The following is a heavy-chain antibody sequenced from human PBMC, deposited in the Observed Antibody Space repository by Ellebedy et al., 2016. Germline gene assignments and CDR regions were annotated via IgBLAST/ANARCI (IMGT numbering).Heavy chain of an antibody. V-gene: IGHV3-23*01. D-gene: IGHD6-13*01. Sequence: GESLKISCAASGFTFSSYAMSWVRQAPGKGLEWVSSISGSGYNTYYADSVKGRFTISRDNSKNALYLQMYSLGAEDTAVYFCAKGGIGETGALDYWGQGTLVTVSS. CDR2: ISGSGYNT. CDR3: AKGGIGETGALDY. CDR1: GFTFSSYA. J-gene: IGHJ4*02.